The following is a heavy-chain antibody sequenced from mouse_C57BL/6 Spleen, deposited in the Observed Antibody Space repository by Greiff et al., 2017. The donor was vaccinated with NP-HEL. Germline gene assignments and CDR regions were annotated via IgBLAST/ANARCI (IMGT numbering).Heavy chain of an antibody. CDR3: ARCDYGSSWDAMDY. CDR1: GYTFTSYW. D-gene: IGHD1-1*01. Sequence: QVQLQQPGAELVRPGTSVKLSCKASGYTFTSYWMHWVKQRPGQGLEWIGVIDPSDSYTNYNQKFKGKATLTVDTSSSTAYMQLSSLTSEDSAVYYCARCDYGSSWDAMDYWGQGTSVTVSS. J-gene: IGHJ4*01. CDR2: IDPSDSYT. V-gene: IGHV1-59*01.